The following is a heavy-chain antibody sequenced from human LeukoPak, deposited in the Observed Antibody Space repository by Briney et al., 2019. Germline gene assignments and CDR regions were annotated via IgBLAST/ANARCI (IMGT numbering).Heavy chain of an antibody. J-gene: IGHJ4*02. CDR1: GFIFSNYG. D-gene: IGHD1-26*01. Sequence: PGGSLRLSCAASGFIFSNYGMSWVRQAPGKGLEWVSSISSSSSYIYYADSVKGRFTISRDNAKNSLYLQMNSLRAEDTAVYYCARPIVGATGFDYWGQGTLVTVSS. CDR3: ARPIVGATGFDY. CDR2: ISSSSSYI. V-gene: IGHV3-21*01.